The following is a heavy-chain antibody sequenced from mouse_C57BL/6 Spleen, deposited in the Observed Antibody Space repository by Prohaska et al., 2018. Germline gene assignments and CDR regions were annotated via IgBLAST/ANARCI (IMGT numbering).Heavy chain of an antibody. V-gene: IGHV6-3*01. CDR2: IRLKSDNYAT. CDR1: VFTFSNYC. J-gene: IGHJ3*01. CDR3: TELFAY. Sequence: EVNLEASGGGLVQPGGSMKLSCVASVFTFSNYCMNCVRQSPEKGLEWVAQIRLKSDNYATHYAESVKGRFTISRDDSKSSVYLQMNNLRAEDTGIYYCTELFAYWGQGTMVTVSA.